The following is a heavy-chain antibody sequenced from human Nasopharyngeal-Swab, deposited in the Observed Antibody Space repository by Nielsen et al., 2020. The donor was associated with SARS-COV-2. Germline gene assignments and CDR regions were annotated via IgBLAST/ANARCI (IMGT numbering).Heavy chain of an antibody. CDR2: IGSFGSTI. J-gene: IGHJ6*02. Sequence: GESLKISCAASGFRLSSYEMNWVRQAPGKGLEWVSYIGSFGSTIYSDSVKGRITVSRDNAKNSLYLQMNSLRAEDTAVYYCARGDSSGLPQAVYGMDVWGQGTTVSVSS. CDR1: GFRLSSYE. D-gene: IGHD3-22*01. CDR3: ARGDSSGLPQAVYGMDV. V-gene: IGHV3-48*03.